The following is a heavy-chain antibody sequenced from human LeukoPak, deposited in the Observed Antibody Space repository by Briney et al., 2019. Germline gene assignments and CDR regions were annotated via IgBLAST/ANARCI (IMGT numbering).Heavy chain of an antibody. J-gene: IGHJ4*02. CDR3: AKDRSIGTYYTFDH. CDR2: ISASAAMT. V-gene: IGHV3-23*01. D-gene: IGHD1-26*01. CDR1: GFTFNNYV. Sequence: GGSLSLSCEASGFTFNNYVMTWVRQAPGKGLEWVSSISASAAMTYYADSVKGRFTVSRDNSNNRLYLQMSGLTAADTAVYYCAKDRSIGTYYTFDHWGQGTLVTVSS.